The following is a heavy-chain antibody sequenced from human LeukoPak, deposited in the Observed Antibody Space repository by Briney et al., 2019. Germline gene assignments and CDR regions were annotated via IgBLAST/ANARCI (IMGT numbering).Heavy chain of an antibody. D-gene: IGHD2-21*01. V-gene: IGHV3-74*01. CDR3: GRDGGRRGDLDY. CDR2: INRDGSAT. Sequence: GGSLRLSCAAPGFTFSSYCMHWVREAPGEGLVWVSRINRDGSATCYADSVRGRFTISRDTSKNTLSLQMNSLRAEDTAMYYCGRDGGRRGDLDYWGQGTLVTVSS. J-gene: IGHJ4*02. CDR1: GFTFSSYC.